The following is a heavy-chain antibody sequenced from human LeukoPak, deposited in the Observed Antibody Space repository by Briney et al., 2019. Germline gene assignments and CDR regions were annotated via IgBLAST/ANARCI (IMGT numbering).Heavy chain of an antibody. Sequence: SSETLSLTCTVSGGSISSYYWSGIRQPAGKGLEWIGRIYTSGSTNYNPSLKSRVTMSVDTSKNQFSLKLSSVTAADTAVYYCARDGRAVAGTYYYYMDVWGKGTTVTVSS. V-gene: IGHV4-4*07. CDR3: ARDGRAVAGTYYYYMDV. D-gene: IGHD6-19*01. CDR2: IYTSGST. CDR1: GGSISSYY. J-gene: IGHJ6*03.